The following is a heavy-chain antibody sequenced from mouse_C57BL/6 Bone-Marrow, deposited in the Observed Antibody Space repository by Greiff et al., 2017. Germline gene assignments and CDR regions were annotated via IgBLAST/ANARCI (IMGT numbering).Heavy chain of an antibody. CDR2: IDPEDGET. D-gene: IGHD1-1*01. V-gene: IGHV14-2*01. CDR3: TRSLFYYCTNF. J-gene: IGHJ2*01. Sequence: VQLQQSGAELVKPGASVKLSCTASGFNIKDYYIHWVKQRTEQGLEWIGRIDPEDGETTYAPKFQDKATITADTSSNTAYLQLSSLTSEDTAVYYCTRSLFYYCTNFGGQGTTLTVST. CDR1: GFNIKDYY.